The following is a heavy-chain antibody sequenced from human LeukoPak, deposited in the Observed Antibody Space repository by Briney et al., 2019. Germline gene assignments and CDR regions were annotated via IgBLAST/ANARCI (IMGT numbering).Heavy chain of an antibody. CDR1: GGSISSSSYY. CDR2: IYYSGST. Sequence: SETLSLTCTVSGGSISSSSYYWGWIRQPPGKGLEWIGSIYYSGSTYYNPSLKSRVTISVDTSKNQFSLKLSSVTAADTAVFYCARGVEMATMGGFDYWGQGTLVTVSS. V-gene: IGHV4-39*01. J-gene: IGHJ4*02. D-gene: IGHD5-24*01. CDR3: ARGVEMATMGGFDY.